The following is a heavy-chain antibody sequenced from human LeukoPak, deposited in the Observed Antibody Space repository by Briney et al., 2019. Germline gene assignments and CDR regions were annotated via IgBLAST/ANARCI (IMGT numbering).Heavy chain of an antibody. V-gene: IGHV3-11*06. CDR1: GFTFSDYY. CDR3: ARSVVVPAATADRVYYFDY. D-gene: IGHD2-2*01. Sequence: GGSLRLSCAASGFTFSDYYMSWIRQAPGKGLEWVSYISSSSSYTNYADSVKGRFTISRDNAKNSLYLQMNSLRAEDTAVYYCARSVVVPAATADRVYYFDYWGQGTLVTVSS. J-gene: IGHJ4*02. CDR2: ISSSSSYT.